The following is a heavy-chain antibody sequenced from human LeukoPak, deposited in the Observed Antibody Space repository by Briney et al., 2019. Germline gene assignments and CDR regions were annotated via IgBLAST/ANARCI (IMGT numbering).Heavy chain of an antibody. D-gene: IGHD1-26*01. CDR1: GFTFTTYW. CDR3: ARDLGVGALDY. V-gene: IGHV3-30*03. CDR2: ISYDGSNK. J-gene: IGHJ4*02. Sequence: PGGSLRLSCAASGFTFTTYWMSWVRQAPEKGLEWVAVISYDGSNKYYADSVKGRFTISRDNSKNTLYLQMNSLRADDTAVYYCARDLGVGALDYWGQGTLVTVSS.